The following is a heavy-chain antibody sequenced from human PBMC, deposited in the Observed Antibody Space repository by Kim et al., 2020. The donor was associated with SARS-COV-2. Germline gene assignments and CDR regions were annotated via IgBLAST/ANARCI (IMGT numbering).Heavy chain of an antibody. CDR1: GGSISSSNW. D-gene: IGHD2-2*01. CDR3: ARLYCSSTSCYLLLGMDV. Sequence: SETLSLTCAVSGGSISSSNWWSWVRQPPGKGLEWIGEIYHSGSTNYNPSLKSRVTISVDKSKNQFSLKLSSVTAADTAVYYCARLYCSSTSCYLLLGMDVWGQGTTVTVSS. V-gene: IGHV4-4*02. J-gene: IGHJ6*02. CDR2: IYHSGST.